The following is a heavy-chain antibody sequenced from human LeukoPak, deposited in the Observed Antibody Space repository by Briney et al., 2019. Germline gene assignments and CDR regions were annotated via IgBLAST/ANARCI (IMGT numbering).Heavy chain of an antibody. Sequence: PGGSLRLSCAASGFTFSDYYMSWIRQAPGKGLEWVSYISSSGSTIYYADSVKGRFTISRDNAKNSLYLQTNSLRAEDTAVYYCARGQMYYYDSSGYPTDYFDYWGQGTLVTVSS. CDR1: GFTFSDYY. V-gene: IGHV3-11*01. CDR2: ISSSGSTI. J-gene: IGHJ4*02. D-gene: IGHD3-22*01. CDR3: ARGQMYYYDSSGYPTDYFDY.